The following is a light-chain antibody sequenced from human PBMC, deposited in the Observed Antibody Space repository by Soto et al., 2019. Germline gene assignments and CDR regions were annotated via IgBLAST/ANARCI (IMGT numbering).Light chain of an antibody. J-gene: IGKJ1*01. Sequence: EIGMTQSPATLSVSPGERATLSCRASQSVSSNLAWYQQKPGQAPRLLIYGASTRATGIPARFSGSGSGTEFTLTISSLQSEDFAGYYCKHYNNLTPWPVGQGTQVDSK. CDR3: KHYNNLTPWP. CDR1: QSVSSN. V-gene: IGKV3-15*01. CDR2: GAS.